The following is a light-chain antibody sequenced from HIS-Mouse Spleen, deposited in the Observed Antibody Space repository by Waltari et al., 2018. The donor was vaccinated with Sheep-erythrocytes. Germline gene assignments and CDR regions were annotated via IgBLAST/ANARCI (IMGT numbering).Light chain of an antibody. Sequence: SYELTQPPSVSVSPGQTASITCSGAKLGDKYACWYQQKPGQSPVLVIYQDSKRPSGIRERFSGSSSGNTATLTISGTQAMDEADYYCQAWDSSTVVFGGGTKLTVL. CDR1: KLGDKY. CDR2: QDS. J-gene: IGLJ2*01. CDR3: QAWDSSTVV. V-gene: IGLV3-1*01.